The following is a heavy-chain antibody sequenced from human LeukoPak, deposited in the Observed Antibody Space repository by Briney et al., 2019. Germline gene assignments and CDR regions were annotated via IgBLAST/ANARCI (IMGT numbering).Heavy chain of an antibody. CDR2: ISGSGGST. CDR1: GFTFSSYA. Sequence: PGGSLRLSCAASGFTFSSYAMSWVRQAPGKGLEWVSAISGSGGSTYYADSVKGRFTISRDNSKNTLYLQMNSLRAEDTAVYYCARLDSSSWSHFDYWGQGTLVTVSS. CDR3: ARLDSSSWSHFDY. V-gene: IGHV3-23*01. J-gene: IGHJ4*02. D-gene: IGHD6-13*01.